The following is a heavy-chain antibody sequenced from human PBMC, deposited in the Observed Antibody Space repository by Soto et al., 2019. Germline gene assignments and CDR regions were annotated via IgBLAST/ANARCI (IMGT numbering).Heavy chain of an antibody. Sequence: SLRLSCTASGFNTRFYSMSWVRQTPGKGLEWVAALSRSGGATYYADSVRGRFTISRDASKDTLFLQMSNLRAEDTALYYCSKGEMSTIRNSFDPWGQGTLVTVSS. CDR2: LSRSGGAT. J-gene: IGHJ5*02. CDR3: SKGEMSTIRNSFDP. CDR1: GFNTRFYS. D-gene: IGHD1-7*01. V-gene: IGHV3-23*01.